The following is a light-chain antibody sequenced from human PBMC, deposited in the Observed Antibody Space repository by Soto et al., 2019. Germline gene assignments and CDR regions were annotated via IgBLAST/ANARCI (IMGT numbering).Light chain of an antibody. J-gene: IGKJ4*01. Sequence: PGERATLSCRASQTVRNXYLXXXXQXPXQXXXXXXYDASSRATGIPDRFSGGGSGTDFTLNISRLEPEDFAVYYCQQFSSYPLTFGGGTKWIS. V-gene: IGKV3-20*01. CDR3: QQFSSYPLT. CDR2: DAS. CDR1: QTVRNXY.